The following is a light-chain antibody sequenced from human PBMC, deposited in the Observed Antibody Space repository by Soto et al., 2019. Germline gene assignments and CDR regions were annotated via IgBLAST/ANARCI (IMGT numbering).Light chain of an antibody. CDR2: EVS. J-gene: IGKJ5*01. CDR3: MQSTQLTPT. Sequence: DVVMTQTPLSLSVAPGQPASLSCKSSQSLLHITGETFLFWYLQKPGQSPQLLIYEVSTRVSGVPDRFSGSGSGTDFKLEISRVETDDVGIYECMQSTQLTPTFGQGTRLEIK. CDR1: QSLLHITGETF. V-gene: IGKV2D-29*02.